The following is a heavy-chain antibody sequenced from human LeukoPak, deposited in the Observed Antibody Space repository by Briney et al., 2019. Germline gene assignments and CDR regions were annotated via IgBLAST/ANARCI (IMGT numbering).Heavy chain of an antibody. V-gene: IGHV4-31*03. D-gene: IGHD4-17*01. CDR2: IYYSGST. J-gene: IGHJ4*02. CDR3: ARGRVDYGDYVLSYYFDY. CDR1: GCSISSGGYY. Sequence: PSETLSLTCTVSGCSISSGGYYWSWIRQHPGKGLEWIGYIYYSGSTYYNPSLKSRVTISVDTSKNQFSLKLSSVTAADTAVYYCARGRVDYGDYVLSYYFDYWGQGTLVTVSS.